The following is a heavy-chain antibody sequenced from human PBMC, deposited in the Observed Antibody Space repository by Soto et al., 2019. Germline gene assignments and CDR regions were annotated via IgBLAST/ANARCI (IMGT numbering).Heavy chain of an antibody. Sequence: PSETLSLTCAVYGGSFSGYYWSWIRQPPGKGLEWIGEINHSGSTNYNPSLKSRVTISVDTSKNQFSLKLSSVTAADTAVYYCARGRRYYYGSGSYYSPTTNWFDPWGQGTLVTVSS. CDR1: GGSFSGYY. CDR2: INHSGST. V-gene: IGHV4-34*01. CDR3: ARGRRYYYGSGSYYSPTTNWFDP. D-gene: IGHD3-10*01. J-gene: IGHJ5*02.